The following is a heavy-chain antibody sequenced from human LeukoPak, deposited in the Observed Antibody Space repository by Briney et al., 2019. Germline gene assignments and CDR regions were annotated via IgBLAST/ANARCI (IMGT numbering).Heavy chain of an antibody. Sequence: SETLSLTCTVSGASVSSVSYYWRWIRQPAGKGLEWIGRISTSGSTNYNPSLKSRVTISVDTSKNQFSLKLSSVTAAATAVYYCASDYLGSYDYWGQGTLVTVSS. CDR1: GASVSSVSYY. CDR3: ASDYLGSYDY. J-gene: IGHJ4*02. D-gene: IGHD2/OR15-2a*01. CDR2: ISTSGST. V-gene: IGHV4-61*02.